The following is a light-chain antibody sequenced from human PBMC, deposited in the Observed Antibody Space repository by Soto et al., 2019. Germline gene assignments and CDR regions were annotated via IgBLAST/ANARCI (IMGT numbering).Light chain of an antibody. Sequence: EIVMTQSPTTLSVSPGERPTLSCRASQSISSNLAWYQQKHGQAPRLLIYGASSRATGIPDRFSGSGSGTDFNLTISRLETEDFAVYYCQQYGSSPITFGQVTRLEI. CDR2: GAS. J-gene: IGKJ5*01. CDR1: QSISSN. V-gene: IGKV3-20*01. CDR3: QQYGSSPIT.